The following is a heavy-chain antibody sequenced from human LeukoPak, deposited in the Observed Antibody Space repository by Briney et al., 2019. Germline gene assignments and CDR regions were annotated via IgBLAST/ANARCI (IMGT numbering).Heavy chain of an antibody. CDR2: IYYSGST. J-gene: IGHJ4*02. Sequence: SETLSLTCTVSGGSISSSSYYWGWIRQPPGKGLEWIGSIYYSGSTYYNPSLKSRVTISVDTSKNQFSLKLSSVTAADTAVYYCARDDLGDWYFDYWGQGTLVTVSS. V-gene: IGHV4-39*07. D-gene: IGHD4-17*01. CDR1: GGSISSSSYY. CDR3: ARDDLGDWYFDY.